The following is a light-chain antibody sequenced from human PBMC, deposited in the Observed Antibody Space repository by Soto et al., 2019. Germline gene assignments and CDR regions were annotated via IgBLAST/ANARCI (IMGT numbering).Light chain of an antibody. Sequence: DIVMTQSPDSLAVSLGERATINCKSSQSVLYSSNNKNYLAWYQQKPGQPPKLLIYWASTRESGVPDRSGGSGSGTDFTLTISSLQAENGAVYYCQQYYSTPSWTFGQGTKVEIK. V-gene: IGKV4-1*01. J-gene: IGKJ1*01. CDR3: QQYYSTPSWT. CDR1: QSVLYSSNNKNY. CDR2: WAS.